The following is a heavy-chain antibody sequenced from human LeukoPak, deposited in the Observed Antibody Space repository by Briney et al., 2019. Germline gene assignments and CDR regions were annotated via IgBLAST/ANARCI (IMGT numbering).Heavy chain of an antibody. Sequence: GGSLRLSCAASGFTFSDNYMNWIRQAPGKGLEWVSQISSSGGIIHYADSVKGRSTVSRDNARNSLFLQMNSLRAEDTAVYYCARANHDDEGYYFDLWGQGTLVIVSS. CDR2: ISSSGGII. J-gene: IGHJ4*02. CDR3: ARANHDDEGYYFDL. D-gene: IGHD3-3*01. CDR1: GFTFSDNY. V-gene: IGHV3-11*01.